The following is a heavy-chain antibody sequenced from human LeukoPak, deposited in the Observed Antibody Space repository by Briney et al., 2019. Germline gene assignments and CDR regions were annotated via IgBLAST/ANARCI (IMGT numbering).Heavy chain of an antibody. D-gene: IGHD1-7*01. CDR2: INRYGSA. J-gene: IGHJ4*02. V-gene: IGHV4-34*01. Sequence: NPSETLSLTCAVYGGSFNTFYWSWIRQPPGKGLEWIGQINRYGSANYNPSLKSRVAISLDTSKNQFSLKVTSVTAADTAVYYCARGVANSPDYWGQGTLVTVSS. CDR3: ARGVANSPDY. CDR1: GGSFNTFY.